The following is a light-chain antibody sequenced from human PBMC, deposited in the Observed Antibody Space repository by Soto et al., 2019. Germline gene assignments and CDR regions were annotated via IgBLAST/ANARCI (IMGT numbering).Light chain of an antibody. Sequence: DIQVTQSPSSLSASVGDRVTITCRASQSISSYLNWYQQKPGKAPKLLIYAASSLQSGVPSRISGSGSGTDFSLTISSLQPEDCASYYCQERYSTPWAFGQGTKVEI. J-gene: IGKJ1*01. CDR3: QERYSTPWA. CDR2: AAS. CDR1: QSISSY. V-gene: IGKV1-39*01.